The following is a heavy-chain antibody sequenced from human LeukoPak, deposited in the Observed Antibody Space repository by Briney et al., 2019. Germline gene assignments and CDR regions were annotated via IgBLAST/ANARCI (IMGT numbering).Heavy chain of an antibody. CDR1: GFTFSSYG. V-gene: IGHV3-30*04. CDR3: ARPMYYYDSSGSLAV. D-gene: IGHD3-22*01. Sequence: PGGSLRLSCAASGFTFSSYGIHWVRQAPGKWLEWVALISSNGKNKDYADSVKGRFTISRDSSKNTLYLQMNSLRAEDTAVYYCARPMYYYDSSGSLAVWGQGTTVTVTS. J-gene: IGHJ6*02. CDR2: ISSNGKNK.